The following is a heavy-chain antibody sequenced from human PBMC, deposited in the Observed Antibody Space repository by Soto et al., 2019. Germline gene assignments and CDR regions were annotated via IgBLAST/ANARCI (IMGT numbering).Heavy chain of an antibody. CDR3: ARGGSSGWLKEGGYFDY. D-gene: IGHD6-19*01. CDR1: GFTFDDYG. J-gene: IGHJ4*02. CDR2: INWNGGST. V-gene: IGHV3-20*01. Sequence: EVQLVESGGGVVRPGGSLRLSCAASGFTFDDYGMSWVRQAPGKGLEWVSGINWNGGSTGYADSVKGRFTISRDNAKNSLYLQMNSLSAEDTALYHCARGGSSGWLKEGGYFDYWGQGTLVTVSS.